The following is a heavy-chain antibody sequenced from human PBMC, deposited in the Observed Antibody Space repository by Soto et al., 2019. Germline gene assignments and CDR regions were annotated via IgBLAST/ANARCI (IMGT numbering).Heavy chain of an antibody. V-gene: IGHV3-7*01. CDR1: GFTFGSYS. J-gene: IGHJ5*02. CDR2: INEDGSMK. Sequence: GGSRRLSCAATGFTFGSYSMSWVRQSPEKGLEWVGNINEDGSMKFYVDYVKGRFSISRDNAKNLLYLQMDSLRVEDTAVYYSAIQPAPWGQGT. CDR3: AIQPAP.